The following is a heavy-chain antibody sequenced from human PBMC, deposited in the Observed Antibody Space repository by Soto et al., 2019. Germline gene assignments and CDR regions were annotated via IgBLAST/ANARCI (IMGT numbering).Heavy chain of an antibody. Sequence: QITLKESGPPLVKPTQTLTLTCTCSGFSRSTRGVGMGWIRQPPGKALEWLALIYWDDDKRYSPSLKTRLTITKDTSKNQVVLTMINMDPVDTATYSCAHIGVSRWFDFWGQGTLVTVSS. D-gene: IGHD6-13*01. CDR1: GFSRSTRGVG. J-gene: IGHJ4*02. V-gene: IGHV2-5*02. CDR2: IYWDDDK. CDR3: AHIGVSRWFDF.